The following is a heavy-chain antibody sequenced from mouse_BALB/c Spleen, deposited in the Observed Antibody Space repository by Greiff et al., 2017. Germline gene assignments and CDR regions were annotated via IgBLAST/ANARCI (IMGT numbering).Heavy chain of an antibody. CDR1: GYTFTSYY. Sequence: VQLQQSGPELVKPGASVRISCKASGYTFTSYYIHWVKQRPGQGLEWIGWIYPGNVNTKYNEKFKGKATLTADKSSSTAYMQLSSLTSEDSAVYFCARCATATGNYAIDYWGQGTSGTVPS. CDR3: ARCATATGNYAIDY. CDR2: IYPGNVNT. D-gene: IGHD1-2*01. V-gene: IGHV1S56*01. J-gene: IGHJ4*01.